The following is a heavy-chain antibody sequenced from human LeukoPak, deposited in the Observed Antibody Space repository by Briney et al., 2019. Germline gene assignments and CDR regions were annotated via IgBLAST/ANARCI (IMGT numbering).Heavy chain of an antibody. V-gene: IGHV3-7*01. Sequence: GGSLRLSCVVSGFTYSSYWMSWVCQAPGKGLEWVANIKQDGSEKYYVDSVKGRFTISRDNAKNSLYLQMNSLRAEDTAVYYCARVSYGGNDAFDIWGQGTMVTVSS. D-gene: IGHD4-23*01. CDR1: GFTYSSYW. CDR2: IKQDGSEK. J-gene: IGHJ3*02. CDR3: ARVSYGGNDAFDI.